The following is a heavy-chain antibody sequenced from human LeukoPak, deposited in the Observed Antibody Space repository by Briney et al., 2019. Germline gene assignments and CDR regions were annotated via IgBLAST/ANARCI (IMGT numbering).Heavy chain of an antibody. D-gene: IGHD5-18*01. CDR2: ISAYNGNT. J-gene: IGHJ4*02. Sequence: GSAKNSCKDAGDTFTSNDRSWVRQATGERGVGRGWISAYNGNTIYAQKLQGRLTMTTHPSTSTAYMQLSSLRSDDTAVYYCAIIRGYSYGSRIDYLGQGTLVTVSS. CDR1: GDTFTSND. V-gene: IGHV1-18*01. CDR3: AIIRGYSYGSRIDY.